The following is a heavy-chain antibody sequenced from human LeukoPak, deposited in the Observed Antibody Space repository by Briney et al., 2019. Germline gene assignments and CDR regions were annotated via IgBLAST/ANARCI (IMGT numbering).Heavy chain of an antibody. CDR3: ASSTVAGWYYYYYYMDA. V-gene: IGHV1-8*03. CDR1: GYTFTSYD. Sequence: ASVKVSCKASGYTFTSYDINWVRQATGQGLEWMGWMNPNSGNTGYAQKFQGRVTITRNTSISTAYMELSSLRSEDTAVYYCASSTVAGWYYYYYYMDAWGKGTTVTVSS. J-gene: IGHJ6*03. D-gene: IGHD6-19*01. CDR2: MNPNSGNT.